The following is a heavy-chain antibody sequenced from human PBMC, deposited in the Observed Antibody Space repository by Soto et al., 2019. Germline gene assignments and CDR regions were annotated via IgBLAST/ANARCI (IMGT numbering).Heavy chain of an antibody. CDR2: IYSSGST. CDR3: ARHVGGYCSGGSCHDHYFDF. J-gene: IGHJ4*02. V-gene: IGHV4-59*08. CDR1: GCSVSNYY. D-gene: IGHD2-15*01. Sequence: QVQLRESGPGLAKPSETLSLTCTVSGCSVSNYYWSWIRQPPGKGLEWIGYIYSSGSTNYNPSLTSRVTISVDTSKNHFSLKLSSMTAADTAVYYCARHVGGYCSGGSCHDHYFDFWGQGTLVTVSS.